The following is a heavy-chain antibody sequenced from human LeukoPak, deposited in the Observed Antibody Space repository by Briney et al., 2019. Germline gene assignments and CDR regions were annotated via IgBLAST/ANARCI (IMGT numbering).Heavy chain of an antibody. J-gene: IGHJ6*03. CDR3: ATYGRDQYYYYYMDV. V-gene: IGHV1-2*02. Sequence: GASVKVSCKASGYTFTGYYMHWVRQAPGQGLEWMGWINPNSGGTNYAQKFQGRVTMTRDTSISTAYMELSRLRSDDTAAYYCATYGRDQYYYYYMDVWGKGTTVTVSS. D-gene: IGHD4-17*01. CDR2: INPNSGGT. CDR1: GYTFTGYY.